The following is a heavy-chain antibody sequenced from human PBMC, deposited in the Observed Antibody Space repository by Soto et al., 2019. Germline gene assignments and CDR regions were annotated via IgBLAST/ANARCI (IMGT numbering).Heavy chain of an antibody. Sequence: SETLSLTCIVSGGSISEKYCNWLRQPAGKGLEWIGRIDNSGSTNYNPSLKSRITMSADTSRNQFSLKLNSVTAADTAVYYCARGGQDFWSGPFDYWGQGALV. CDR1: GGSISEKY. CDR3: ARGGQDFWSGPFDY. V-gene: IGHV4-4*07. CDR2: IDNSGST. J-gene: IGHJ4*02. D-gene: IGHD3-3*01.